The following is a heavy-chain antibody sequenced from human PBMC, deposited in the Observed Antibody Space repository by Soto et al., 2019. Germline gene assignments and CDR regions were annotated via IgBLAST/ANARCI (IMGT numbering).Heavy chain of an antibody. CDR3: ASNYDFAFDP. CDR1: GYTFTSYD. Sequence: WASVKVSCKASGYTFTSYDINWVRQATGQGLEWMGWMNPNSGNTGYAQKCQGRVTMTRITSISTAYMELSSLRSEDTAVYYCASNYDFAFDPWGQGTLVTVSS. D-gene: IGHD3-3*01. J-gene: IGHJ5*02. V-gene: IGHV1-8*01. CDR2: MNPNSGNT.